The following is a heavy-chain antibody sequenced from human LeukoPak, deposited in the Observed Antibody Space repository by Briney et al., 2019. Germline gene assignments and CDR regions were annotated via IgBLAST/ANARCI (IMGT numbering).Heavy chain of an antibody. D-gene: IGHD6-13*01. CDR1: GFTFSSYE. J-gene: IGHJ6*02. CDR3: ARGRYSGSWYSNVYYYYGMDV. CDR2: ISSSGSTI. V-gene: IGHV3-48*03. Sequence: PGGSLRLSCAASGFTFSSYEMNWVRQAPGKGLEWVSYISSSGSTIYYADSVKGRFTISRDNAKNSLYLQMNSLRAEDTAVYYCARGRYSGSWYSNVYYYYGMDVWGQGTTVTVSS.